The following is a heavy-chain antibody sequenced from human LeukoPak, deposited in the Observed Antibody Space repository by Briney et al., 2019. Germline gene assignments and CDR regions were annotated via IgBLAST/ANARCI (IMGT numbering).Heavy chain of an antibody. Sequence: PGASVKVSCKASAYSFTRYGVSWVRQAPGQGLEWKGWISGSTGNTKYVEKFQGRLTVTADTSTGTAYLDLTKLRIDDTAVYFCARSGRGTYFYFDLWGQGTLVTVSS. CDR1: AYSFTRYG. D-gene: IGHD1-26*01. CDR2: ISGSTGNT. J-gene: IGHJ4*02. CDR3: ARSGRGTYFYFDL. V-gene: IGHV1-18*01.